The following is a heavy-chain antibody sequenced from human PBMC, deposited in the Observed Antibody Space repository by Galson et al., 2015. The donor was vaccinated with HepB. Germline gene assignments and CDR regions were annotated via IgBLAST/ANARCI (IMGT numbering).Heavy chain of an antibody. CDR1: GYTFTDYY. CDR3: ARDPLDILPIGVATECFDY. V-gene: IGHV1-2*06. J-gene: IGHJ4*02. D-gene: IGHD2-2*03. Sequence: SVTVSCKASGYTFTDYYLHWVRQAPGQGLEWLGRINPNSGVTRYAVKFRRRVIMTRDTSINTVYVEVSSLNSDDTAVYYCARDPLDILPIGVATECFDYWGQGTLVTVSS. CDR2: INPNSGVT.